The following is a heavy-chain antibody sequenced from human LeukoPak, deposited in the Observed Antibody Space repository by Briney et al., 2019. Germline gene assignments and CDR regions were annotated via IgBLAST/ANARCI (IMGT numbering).Heavy chain of an antibody. CDR2: IHYSGST. V-gene: IGHV4-39*02. Sequence: SETLSLTCTVSGGSISSSSYYWGWIRQPPGKGLEWIGSIHYSGSTYYSPSLKSRATISVHTSKNQFSLKLNSVTPEDTAVYYCARDTVAGNYFDYWGQGTLVTVSS. J-gene: IGHJ4*02. CDR3: ARDTVAGNYFDY. D-gene: IGHD6-19*01. CDR1: GGSISSSSYY.